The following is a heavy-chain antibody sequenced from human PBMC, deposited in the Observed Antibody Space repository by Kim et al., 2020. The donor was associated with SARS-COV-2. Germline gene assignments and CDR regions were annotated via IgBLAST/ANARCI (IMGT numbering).Heavy chain of an antibody. CDR1: GGSFSGYY. CDR3: ARGPTTRYCSSTSCYAYYYYYGMDA. V-gene: IGHV4-34*01. J-gene: IGHJ6*02. D-gene: IGHD2-2*01. Sequence: SETLSLTCAVYGGSFSGYYWSWIRQPPGKGLEWIGEINHSGSTNYNPSLKSRVTISVDTSKNQFSLKLSSVTAADTAVYYCARGPTTRYCSSTSCYAYYYYYGMDAWGQGTTVTVSS. CDR2: INHSGST.